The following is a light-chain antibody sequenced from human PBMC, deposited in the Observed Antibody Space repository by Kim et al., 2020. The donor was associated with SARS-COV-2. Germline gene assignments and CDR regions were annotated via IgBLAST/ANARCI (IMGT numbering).Light chain of an antibody. J-gene: IGLJ2*01. V-gene: IGLV1-44*01. CDR3: AAWDDGLGGVV. Sequence: GRRVTLSCSGSRPNSGENTVNWYQQFPAMAPKLRFYRDNQRPSGVPDRFSGSKSDTSASLAISGLQSEDEADYYCAAWDDGLGGVVFGGGTQLTVL. CDR1: RPNSGENT. CDR2: RDN.